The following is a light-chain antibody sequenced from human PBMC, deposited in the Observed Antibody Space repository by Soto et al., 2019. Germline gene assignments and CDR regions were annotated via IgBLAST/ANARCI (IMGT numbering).Light chain of an antibody. J-gene: IGKJ1*01. CDR3: LQDHSYPRT. V-gene: IGKV1-6*01. CDR2: ATS. Sequence: AIQMTQSPSSLSASVGDRVTISCRASQDIRTELGWYQQKPGKAPKLLIYATSTLQGGVPSRFSGSGSGADFTLTISSLQPEDFATYYCLQDHSYPRTFGQGTNVEI. CDR1: QDIRTE.